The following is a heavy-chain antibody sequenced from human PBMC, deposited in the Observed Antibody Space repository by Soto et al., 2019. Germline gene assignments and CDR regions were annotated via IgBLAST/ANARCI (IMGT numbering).Heavy chain of an antibody. CDR3: ARDLWGYCGTDCYPLDV. J-gene: IGHJ6*02. CDR1: GGSISSYY. CDR2: MYNTGRT. Sequence: PSETLSLTCTVSGGSISSYYWSWIRQPPGKGLEWIGYMYNTGRTVYNPSLKSRVTISVDTSKNQFSLKLNSVTAAVTAVYYCARDLWGYCGTDCYPLDVWGQGTTVTVS. V-gene: IGHV4-59*01. D-gene: IGHD2-21*02.